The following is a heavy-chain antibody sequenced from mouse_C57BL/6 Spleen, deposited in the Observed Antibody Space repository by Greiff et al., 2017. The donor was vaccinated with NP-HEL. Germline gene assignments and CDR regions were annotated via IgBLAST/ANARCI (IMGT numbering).Heavy chain of an antibody. CDR2: ISSGSSTI. CDR3: ARPYGNYLPWCAY. CDR1: GFTFSDYG. V-gene: IGHV5-17*01. J-gene: IGHJ3*01. D-gene: IGHD2-10*02. Sequence: EVKVVESGGGLVKPGGSLKLSCAASGFTFSDYGMHWVRQAPEKGLEWVAYISSGSSTIYYADTVKGRFTISRDNAKNTLFLQMTSLRSEDTAMYYCARPYGNYLPWCAYWGQGTLVTVSA.